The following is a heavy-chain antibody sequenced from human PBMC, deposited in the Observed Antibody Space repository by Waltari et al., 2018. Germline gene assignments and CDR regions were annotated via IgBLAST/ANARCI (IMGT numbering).Heavy chain of an antibody. Sequence: QVQLVQSGAEVKKPGASVKVACKVSGYTITELSMHWVRQDPGNGLEWMGGFDPEDGETIYAQKFQGRVTMTEDTSTDTAYMELSSLRSEDTAVYYCATPGGVDCSGGSCYSWHYWGQGTLVTVSS. V-gene: IGHV1-24*01. CDR2: FDPEDGET. CDR3: ATPGGVDCSGGSCYSWHY. D-gene: IGHD2-15*01. CDR1: GYTITELS. J-gene: IGHJ4*02.